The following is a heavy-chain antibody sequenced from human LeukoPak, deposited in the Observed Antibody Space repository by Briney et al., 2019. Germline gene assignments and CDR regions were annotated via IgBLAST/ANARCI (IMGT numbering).Heavy chain of an antibody. D-gene: IGHD3-22*01. V-gene: IGHV5-51*01. Sequence: NSGESLKISCKGSGYSFTSYWIGWVRQMPGKGLEWMGIIYPGDSDTRYSPSFQGQVTISADKSISTAYLQWSSLKASDTAMYYCARQRAYYYDSSGPFDIWGQGTMVTVSS. J-gene: IGHJ3*02. CDR3: ARQRAYYYDSSGPFDI. CDR2: IYPGDSDT. CDR1: GYSFTSYW.